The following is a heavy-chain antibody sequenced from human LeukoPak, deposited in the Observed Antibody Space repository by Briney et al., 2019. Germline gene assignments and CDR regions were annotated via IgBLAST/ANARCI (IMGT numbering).Heavy chain of an antibody. D-gene: IGHD1-7*01. CDR1: GFTFSSYG. Sequence: GGSLRLSCAASGFTFSSYGMHWVRQAPGKGLEWVAVISYDGSNKYYADSVKGRFTISRDNSKNTLYLQMNSLRAEDTAVYYCANELIVTGTAYYFDYWGQGTLATVSS. J-gene: IGHJ4*02. CDR3: ANELIVTGTAYYFDY. V-gene: IGHV3-30*18. CDR2: ISYDGSNK.